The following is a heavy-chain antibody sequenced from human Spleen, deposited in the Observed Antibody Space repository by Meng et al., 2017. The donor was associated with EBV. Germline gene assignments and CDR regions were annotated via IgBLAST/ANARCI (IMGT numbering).Heavy chain of an antibody. J-gene: IGHJ4*02. Sequence: VWLVEYGGALVQPGGSLRLSCAVFGFTFSTFWMHWVRQGPGKGLVWIARSNENGGITTYADSVKGRFTISRDNSRNTLFLQMNSLRAEDTAVYFCSRDLAGPFDDWGQGTLVTVSS. CDR2: SNENGGIT. V-gene: IGHV3-74*01. CDR1: GFTFSTFW. CDR3: SRDLAGPFDD.